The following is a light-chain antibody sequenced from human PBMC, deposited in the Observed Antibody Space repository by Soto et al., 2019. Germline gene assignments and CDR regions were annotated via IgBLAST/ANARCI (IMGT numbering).Light chain of an antibody. CDR2: AAS. J-gene: IGKJ2*01. CDR1: QSISNY. V-gene: IGKV1-39*01. CDR3: QQSYSTPPYT. Sequence: DIQMTQSPSSLSASVGDRVTITCRASQSISNYLNWYQQQPGKAPKVLIYAASNLQSGVPSRFSGSGSGTDFTLTISSLQPEDFTTYYCQQSYSTPPYTFGQGTKLEIK.